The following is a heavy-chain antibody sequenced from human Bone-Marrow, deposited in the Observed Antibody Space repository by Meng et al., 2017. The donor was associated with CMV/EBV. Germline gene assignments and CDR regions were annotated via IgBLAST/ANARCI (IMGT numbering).Heavy chain of an antibody. CDR3: ATPYVDIVATNRGYYAMDV. CDR2: INPNSGGT. D-gene: IGHD5-12*01. J-gene: IGHJ6*02. V-gene: IGHV1-2*02. Sequence: SVKVSRKASGYTFTGYYMHWVRQAPGQGIEWMGWINPNSGGTDYAQKFKGRVTMTRDTSISTAYMELSRLRSDDTAVHYCATPYVDIVATNRGYYAMDVWGQGTTVTVSS. CDR1: GYTFTGYY.